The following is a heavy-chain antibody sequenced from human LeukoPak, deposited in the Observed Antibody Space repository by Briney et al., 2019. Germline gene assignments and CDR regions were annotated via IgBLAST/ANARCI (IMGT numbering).Heavy chain of an antibody. Sequence: SETLSLTCTVSGYSISSGYYWGWIRQPPGKGLEGLGSIYHSGGTYYNPSLKSRVTISVDTSKNQYSLKLSSVTAADTAVYYCARNSMVRGVISPRSAFDIWGQGTMVTVSS. CDR2: IYHSGGT. J-gene: IGHJ3*02. CDR1: GYSISSGYY. D-gene: IGHD3-10*01. V-gene: IGHV4-38-2*02. CDR3: ARNSMVRGVISPRSAFDI.